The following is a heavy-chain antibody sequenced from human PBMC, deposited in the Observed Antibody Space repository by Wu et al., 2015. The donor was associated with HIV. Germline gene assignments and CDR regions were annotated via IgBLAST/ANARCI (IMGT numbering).Heavy chain of an antibody. Sequence: QVQLVQSGAEVKKPGASVKVSCKAAGYTFTSYYMHWVRQAPGQGLEWMGIINPSGSSTNYAQKFQGRVTMTRDMSTSTVYMELSSLRSEDTAVYYCARSMITFGELSTTLDYWGQGTRGHRLI. J-gene: IGHJ4*02. CDR2: INPSGSST. CDR3: ARSMITFGELSTTLDY. D-gene: IGHD3-16*02. CDR1: GYTFTSYY. V-gene: IGHV1-46*01.